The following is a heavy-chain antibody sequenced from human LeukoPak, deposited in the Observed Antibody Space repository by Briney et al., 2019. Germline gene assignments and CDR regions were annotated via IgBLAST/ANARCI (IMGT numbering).Heavy chain of an antibody. Sequence: LSLTCSVSGASITHDYWSWIRQAPGKGLEWVSYISSSGSTIYYADSVKGRFTISRDNAKNSLYLQMNSLRAEDAAVYYCARDREDYYYYMDVWGKGTTVTVSS. CDR2: ISSSGSTI. J-gene: IGHJ6*03. CDR3: ARDREDYYYYMDV. CDR1: GASITHDY. D-gene: IGHD1-26*01. V-gene: IGHV3-11*04.